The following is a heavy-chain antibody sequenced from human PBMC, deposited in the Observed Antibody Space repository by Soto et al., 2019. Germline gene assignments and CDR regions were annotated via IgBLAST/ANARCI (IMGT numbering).Heavy chain of an antibody. CDR3: AGYYDILTGYFDYYYYGMDV. V-gene: IGHV3-7*05. J-gene: IGHJ6*02. D-gene: IGHD3-9*01. CDR2: IKQDGSEK. Sequence: GGSLRLSCAASGFTFSRYWMSLVRQAPGKGLEWVANIKQDGSEKYYVDSVKGRFTISRDNAKNSLYLQMNSLRAEDTAVYYCAGYYDILTGYFDYYYYGMDVWGQGTTVTVSS. CDR1: GFTFSRYW.